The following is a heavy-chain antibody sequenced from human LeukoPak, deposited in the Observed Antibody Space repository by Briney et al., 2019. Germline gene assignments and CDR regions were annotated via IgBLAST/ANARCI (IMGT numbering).Heavy chain of an antibody. CDR3: ARGSALVTTYRVGNCFDP. Sequence: ASVKVSCKASGHTSTADYMHWVRHAPGQGLEWMGWIIPNSVGTNYAPKCQGRVSMTRATSISTAYMELTRLGSDDTAVYYCARGSALVTTYRVGNCFDPWGQGTLVTVSS. D-gene: IGHD5-18*01. CDR1: GHTSTADY. CDR2: IIPNSVGT. V-gene: IGHV1-2*02. J-gene: IGHJ5*02.